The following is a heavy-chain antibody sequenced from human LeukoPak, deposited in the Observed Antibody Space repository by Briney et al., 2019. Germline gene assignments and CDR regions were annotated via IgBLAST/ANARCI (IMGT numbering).Heavy chain of an antibody. D-gene: IGHD5-12*01. CDR3: AISYGGYVLDS. V-gene: IGHV4-59*02. J-gene: IGHJ4*02. CDR2: AYYSGST. Sequence: KSSETLSLTCSVSGASVSNHYCTWIRQPPGKRLEWVGYAYYSGSTNYNASLKSPVTISVDTSKNQFSLRLNSVTAADTAVYYCAISYGGYVLDSWGQGTLVIVSS. CDR1: GASVSNHY.